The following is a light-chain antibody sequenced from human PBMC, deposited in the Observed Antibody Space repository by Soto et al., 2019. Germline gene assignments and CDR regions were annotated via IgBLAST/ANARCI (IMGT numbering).Light chain of an antibody. CDR1: QGISSA. CDR2: DAS. V-gene: IGKV1-13*02. J-gene: IGKJ5*01. Sequence: ALQLTQSPSSLSASVGDRVTITCRASQGISSALAWYQQKPGKAPKLPIYDASSLESGVPSRFSGSGSGTDFTLTISSLQPEDFATYYCQQFNSYPITFGQGTRLEIK. CDR3: QQFNSYPIT.